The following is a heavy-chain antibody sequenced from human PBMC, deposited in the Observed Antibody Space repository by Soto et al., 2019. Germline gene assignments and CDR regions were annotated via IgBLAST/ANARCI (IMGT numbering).Heavy chain of an antibody. V-gene: IGHV5-51*01. CDR1: GYSFTSYW. CDR2: IYPGDSDT. J-gene: IGHJ4*02. Sequence: PGESLKISCKGSGYSFTSYWIGWVRQMPGKGLEWMGIIYPGDSDTRYSPSFQGQVTISADKSISTAYLQWSSLKASDTAMYYCARYLVPAAIIYYFDYWGQGTLVTVSS. CDR3: ARYLVPAAIIYYFDY. D-gene: IGHD2-2*01.